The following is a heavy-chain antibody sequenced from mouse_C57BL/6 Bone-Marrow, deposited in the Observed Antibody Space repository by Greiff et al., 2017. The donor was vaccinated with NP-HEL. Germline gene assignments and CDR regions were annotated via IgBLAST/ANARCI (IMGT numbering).Heavy chain of an antibody. CDR3: ARDYYGSSYDAMDY. Sequence: VQLVESGAELVKPGASVKISCKASGYAFSSYWMNWVKQRPGKGLEWIGQIYPGDGDTNYNGKFKGKATLTADKSSSTAYMQLSSLTSEDSAVYFCARDYYGSSYDAMDYWGQGTSVTVSS. V-gene: IGHV1-80*01. CDR2: IYPGDGDT. CDR1: GYAFSSYW. J-gene: IGHJ4*01. D-gene: IGHD1-1*01.